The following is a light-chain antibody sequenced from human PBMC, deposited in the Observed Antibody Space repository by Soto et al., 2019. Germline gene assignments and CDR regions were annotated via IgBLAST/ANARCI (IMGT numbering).Light chain of an antibody. J-gene: IGKJ1*01. V-gene: IGKV3-15*01. Sequence: EIVVTQSPAILSVSPGERVTLSCRASQSVLNNLAWYQQKLGQAPRLLIYGASTRATGIPPRFSGSGSGTEFILTITSLQPDDSATYYCQEYTDNSGTFGQGTKVEIK. CDR3: QEYTDNSGT. CDR1: QSVLNN. CDR2: GAS.